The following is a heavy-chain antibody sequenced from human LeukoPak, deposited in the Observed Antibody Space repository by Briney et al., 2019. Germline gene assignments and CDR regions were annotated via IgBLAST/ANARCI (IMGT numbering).Heavy chain of an antibody. V-gene: IGHV1-46*01. CDR2: INPSGGST. CDR1: GYTFTSYY. D-gene: IGHD2-2*02. J-gene: IGHJ5*02. CDR3: ASGPKYCSSTSCYTDWFDP. Sequence: ASVKVSCKASGYTFTSYYMHWVRQAPGQGLEWMGIINPSGGSTSYAQKFQGRVTITADESTSTAYMELSSLRSEDTAVYYCASGPKYCSSTSCYTDWFDPWGQGTLVTVSS.